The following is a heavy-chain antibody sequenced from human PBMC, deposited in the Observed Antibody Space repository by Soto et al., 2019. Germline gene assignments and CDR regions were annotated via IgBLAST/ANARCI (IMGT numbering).Heavy chain of an antibody. CDR2: IWYDGSKK. V-gene: IGHV3-33*01. D-gene: IGHD3-3*01. CDR3: ARDASYYSLWSGYYPSRNGMDV. J-gene: IGHJ6*02. CDR1: GFTFSIFG. Sequence: PGGPLRLSCTASGFTFSIFGIHWVRQAPGKGRECVSFIWYDGSKKSYGDSVKGRFTISRDNSRNTVYLQMNSLRADDTAVYYCARDASYYSLWSGYYPSRNGMDVWGQGTTVTVSS.